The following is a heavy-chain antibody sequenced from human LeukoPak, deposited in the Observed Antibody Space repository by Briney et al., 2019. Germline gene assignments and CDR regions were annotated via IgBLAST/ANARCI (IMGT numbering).Heavy chain of an antibody. Sequence: GASVKVSCKASGNTFATYGMNWVRQAPGQGLEWMGWISTNTGNPTYAQGFTGRFVFSLDTSVSTAYLQISSLKSEDTAVYYCARDLSGSYTYYFDDWGQGTLVTVSP. CDR3: ARDLSGSYTYYFDD. V-gene: IGHV7-4-1*02. CDR2: ISTNTGNP. D-gene: IGHD1-26*01. CDR1: GNTFATYG. J-gene: IGHJ4*02.